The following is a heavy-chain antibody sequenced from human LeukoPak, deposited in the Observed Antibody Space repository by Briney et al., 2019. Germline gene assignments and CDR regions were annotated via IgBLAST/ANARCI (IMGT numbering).Heavy chain of an antibody. Sequence: GGSLRLSCAASGFSVSSNHMSWVRQAPGKGLEWVSVIYSGGSTNYADSVKGRFTISRDNSKNTLYLQMSSLRVEDTAVYYCARDFGIAAAGTVNWGQGTLVSVST. CDR3: ARDFGIAAAGTVN. D-gene: IGHD6-13*01. J-gene: IGHJ4*02. V-gene: IGHV3-53*01. CDR1: GFSVSSNH. CDR2: IYSGGST.